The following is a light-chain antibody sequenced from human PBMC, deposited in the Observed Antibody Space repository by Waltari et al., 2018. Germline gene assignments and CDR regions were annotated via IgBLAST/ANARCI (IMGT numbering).Light chain of an antibody. J-gene: IGKJ2*01. CDR1: QNFSGTY. CDR2: GTS. V-gene: IGKV3-20*01. Sequence: EIVLTQSPDTLSLSPGKRATLSCRASQNFSGTYLAWYQHKPGQPPTLLMYGTSIRATGIPDRFSGSGSGTDLTLTITRLEPEDFGVYYCQKYGSSPRYTFGQGTKLEI. CDR3: QKYGSSPRYT.